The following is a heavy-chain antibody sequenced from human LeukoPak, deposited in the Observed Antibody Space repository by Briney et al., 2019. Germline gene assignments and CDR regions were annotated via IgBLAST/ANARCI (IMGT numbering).Heavy chain of an antibody. J-gene: IGHJ4*02. CDR1: GFTFSSYG. V-gene: IGHV3-30*02. CDR2: IRYDGSNK. CDR3: AKDGVVVEEYYFDY. D-gene: IGHD3-22*01. Sequence: GGSLRLSCAASGFTFSSYGMHWVRQAPGKGLEWVAFIRYDGSNKYYADSMKGRFTISRDNSKNTLYLQMNSLRAEDTAVYYCAKDGVVVEEYYFDYWGQGTLVTVSS.